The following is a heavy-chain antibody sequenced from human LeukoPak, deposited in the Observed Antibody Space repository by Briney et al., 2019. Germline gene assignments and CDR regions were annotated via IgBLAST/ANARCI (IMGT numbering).Heavy chain of an antibody. CDR1: EGSLSGYF. V-gene: IGHV4-34*01. CDR2: ISIAGEI. Sequence: SETLSLTCAVYEGSLSGYFWSWIRQPPGKGLEWIGEISIAGEINYNPSLRSRATISMDTTKNQFSLRLTSVIAADTALYYCGRRIGAGAFDLWGRDRVVTVSS. CDR3: GRRIGAGAFDL. J-gene: IGHJ2*01. D-gene: IGHD6-19*01.